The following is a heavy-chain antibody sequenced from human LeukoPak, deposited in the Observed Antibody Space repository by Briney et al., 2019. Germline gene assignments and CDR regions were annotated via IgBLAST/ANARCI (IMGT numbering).Heavy chain of an antibody. CDR3: ARLLWFGELLPGQ. CDR1: GYIFTSYW. V-gene: IGHV5-51*01. J-gene: IGHJ4*02. Sequence: GASLQISCKGSGYIFTSYWIGWVRQLPGKGLEWMGIIYPGDSDTRYSPSFQGQVTISADKSISTAYLQWSSLKASDTAMYYCARLLWFGELLPGQWGQGTPVTVSS. CDR2: IYPGDSDT. D-gene: IGHD3-10*01.